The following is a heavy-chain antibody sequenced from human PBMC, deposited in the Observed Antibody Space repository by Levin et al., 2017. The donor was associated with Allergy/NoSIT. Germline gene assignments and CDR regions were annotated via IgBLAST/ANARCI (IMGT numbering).Heavy chain of an antibody. J-gene: IGHJ2*01. CDR1: GYTFTTYY. D-gene: IGHD3-10*01. V-gene: IGHV1-46*01. Sequence: ASVKVSCKASGYTFTTYYMHWVRQAPGQGLEWMGIINPGDGSTNYAQEFQGRVTITRDTSTSTVYMELSSLRSEDTAVYYCARDRIALFRGVMGYWHFDLWGRGTLVTVSS. CDR2: INPGDGST. CDR3: ARDRIALFRGVMGYWHFDL.